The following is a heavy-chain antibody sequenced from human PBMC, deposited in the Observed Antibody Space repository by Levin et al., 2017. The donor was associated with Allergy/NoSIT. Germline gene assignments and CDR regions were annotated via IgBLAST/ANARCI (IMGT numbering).Heavy chain of an antibody. CDR1: GFTLSGNY. Sequence: PGGSLRLSCAASGFTLSGNYMSWVRQAPGKGLEWVSVIYNIGTTYYADSVKGRFTISRDNSKNTLFLQMSSLRAEDTAVYYCARPCRGGGGCVGTWGQGTLVTVSS. J-gene: IGHJ5*02. CDR3: ARPCRGGGGCVGT. V-gene: IGHV3-53*01. D-gene: IGHD2-15*01. CDR2: IYNIGTT.